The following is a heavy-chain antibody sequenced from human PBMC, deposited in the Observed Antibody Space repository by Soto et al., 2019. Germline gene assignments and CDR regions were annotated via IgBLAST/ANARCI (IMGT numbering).Heavy chain of an antibody. V-gene: IGHV3-23*01. CDR3: AKGGLYNSSWYEGY. J-gene: IGHJ4*02. CDR2: ISASGDST. CDR1: GFTFSSYA. Sequence: EVQLLESGGALVQPGGSLRLSRAASGFTFSSYAMSWVRQAPGKGLEWVSSISASGDSTHNADSVKGRFAISRDNSKNTLDLQLNSLTADDTAVYYCAKGGLYNSSWYEGYWGQGTLVTVSS. D-gene: IGHD6-13*01.